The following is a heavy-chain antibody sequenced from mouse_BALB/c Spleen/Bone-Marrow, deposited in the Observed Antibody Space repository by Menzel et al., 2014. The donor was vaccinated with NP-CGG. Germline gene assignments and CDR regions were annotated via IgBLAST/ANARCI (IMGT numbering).Heavy chain of an antibody. V-gene: IGHV1-80*01. CDR2: IYPGDGDT. J-gene: IGHJ2*01. Sequence: VQLQQSGAELVRPGSSVKISCKASGYAFSSYWMNWVKQRPGQGLEWIGQIYPGDGDTNYNGKFKGKATLTADKSSSTAYMQLGSLTSEDSAVYFCARRGYYYGSSYVDYWGQGTTLTVSS. CDR1: GYAFSSYW. CDR3: ARRGYYYGSSYVDY. D-gene: IGHD1-1*01.